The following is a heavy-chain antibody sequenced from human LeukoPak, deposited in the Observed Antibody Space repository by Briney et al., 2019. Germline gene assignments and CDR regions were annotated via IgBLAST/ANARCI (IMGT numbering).Heavy chain of an antibody. D-gene: IGHD3-16*02. J-gene: IGHJ4*02. V-gene: IGHV3-48*03. CDR2: XXXSGSTI. Sequence: PGGSLRLSCAASGFTFSSYEMNWVRQAPGKGLXXXXXXXXSGSTIYYADSVKGRFTISRDNAKNSLYLQMNSLRAEDTAVYYCARESPNMITFGGVIASHFDYWGQGTLVTVSS. CDR1: GFTFSSYE. CDR3: ARESPNMITFGGVIASHFDY.